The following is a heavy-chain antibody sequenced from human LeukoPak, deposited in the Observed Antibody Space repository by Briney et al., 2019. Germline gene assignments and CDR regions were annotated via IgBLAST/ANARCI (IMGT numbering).Heavy chain of an antibody. CDR2: IYTSGST. Sequence: PSETLSLTCTVSGVSISSYSWSWIRQPAGKGLDWIGRIYTSGSTNYNPSLKGRVTMSVDTSKNQFSLKLSSVTAEDTAVYYCATIMITFGGVIVPFDYWGQGTLVTVSS. D-gene: IGHD3-16*02. CDR1: GVSISSYS. J-gene: IGHJ4*02. V-gene: IGHV4-4*07. CDR3: ATIMITFGGVIVPFDY.